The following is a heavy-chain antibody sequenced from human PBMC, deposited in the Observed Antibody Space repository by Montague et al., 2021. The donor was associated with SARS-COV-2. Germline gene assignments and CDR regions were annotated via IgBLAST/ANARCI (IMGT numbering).Heavy chain of an antibody. Sequence: SLRLCCAASGFTFSNAWMSWVRQAPGKGLEWVGRIKSKTDGGTTDYAAPVKGRFTISRDDSKNTLYLQMNSLKTEDTAVYYCTTVSSFITIFGVVITELYFDYWGQGTLVTVSS. J-gene: IGHJ4*02. CDR3: TTVSSFITIFGVVITELYFDY. V-gene: IGHV3-15*01. D-gene: IGHD3-3*01. CDR2: IKSKTDGGTT. CDR1: GFTFSNAW.